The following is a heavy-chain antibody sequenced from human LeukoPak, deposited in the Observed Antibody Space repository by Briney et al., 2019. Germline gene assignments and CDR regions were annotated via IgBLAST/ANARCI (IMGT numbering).Heavy chain of an antibody. CDR2: IYDSGNT. CDR1: GGSISSYY. D-gene: IGHD6-13*01. CDR3: ARDIPYSSSWYGNWFDP. J-gene: IGHJ5*02. V-gene: IGHV4-30-4*08. Sequence: SETLSLTCTVSGGSISSYYWSWIRQPPGKGLEWIGCIYDSGNTYYNPSLKSRVSISVDTSKNQFSLKLSSMTAADTAVYYCARDIPYSSSWYGNWFDPWGQGTLVTVSS.